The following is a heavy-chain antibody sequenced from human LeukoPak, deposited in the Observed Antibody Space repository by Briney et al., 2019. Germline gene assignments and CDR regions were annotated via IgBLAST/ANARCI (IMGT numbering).Heavy chain of an antibody. V-gene: IGHV5-51*01. Sequence: GESLKISCKASGYNFTSYWIAWVRQMPGKGLEWMGIFYPDDSETRYSPSFQGQVTISADKSTSPAYLQWTSLKASDTAMYYCANSVVVAGTALDYWGQGTLVTVSS. CDR2: FYPDDSET. J-gene: IGHJ4*02. CDR1: GYNFTSYW. D-gene: IGHD6-19*01. CDR3: ANSVVVAGTALDY.